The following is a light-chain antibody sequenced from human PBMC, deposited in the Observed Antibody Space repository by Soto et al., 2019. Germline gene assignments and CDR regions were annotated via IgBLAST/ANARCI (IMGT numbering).Light chain of an antibody. J-gene: IGKJ2*01. V-gene: IGKV3-15*01. CDR3: KQYNNWPRT. CDR2: GAS. Sequence: EIVMTQSPATLSVSPGERATVSCRASQSVSSNLAWYQQKPGQAPRLLIYGASTRATGIPARFSGSGSGTEFTLTIGSLQSEDFAVYYCKQYNNWPRTFGQGTKREIK. CDR1: QSVSSN.